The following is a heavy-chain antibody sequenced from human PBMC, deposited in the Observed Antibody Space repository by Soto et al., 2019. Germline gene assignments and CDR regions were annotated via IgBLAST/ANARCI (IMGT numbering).Heavy chain of an antibody. CDR3: ARGGEYSSSSGYYYYGMDV. CDR2: MNPNSGNT. D-gene: IGHD6-6*01. J-gene: IGHJ6*02. Sequence: GASVKVSCKAPRDTFTSYYINWVRQAPGQGLEWMGWMNPNSGNTGYAQKFQGRVTMTRNTSISTAYMELSSLRSEDTAVYYCARGGEYSSSSGYYYYGMDVWGQGTTVTVSS. V-gene: IGHV1-8*01. CDR1: RDTFTSYY.